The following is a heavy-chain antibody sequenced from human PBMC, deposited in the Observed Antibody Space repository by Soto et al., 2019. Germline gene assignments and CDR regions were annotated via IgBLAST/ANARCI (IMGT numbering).Heavy chain of an antibody. D-gene: IGHD3-16*01. J-gene: IGHJ5*02. CDR1: GGSISIVGYY. CDR3: ARESALVAGGGSGWGWFDH. V-gene: IGHV4-31*03. CDR2: IYYSGTT. Sequence: SETLSLPCTFSGGSISIVGYYWSWIRQHPGQGLEWIGYIYYSGTTYYNPSLKSRVTISVETSKNQFSLKLSSVTAADTAVYYCARESALVAGGGSGWGWFDHWGQGTLVTVSS.